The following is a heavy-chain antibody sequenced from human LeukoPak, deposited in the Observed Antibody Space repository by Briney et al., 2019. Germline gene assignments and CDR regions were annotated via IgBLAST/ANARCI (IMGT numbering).Heavy chain of an antibody. V-gene: IGHV3-7*01. CDR3: ARDLSWSLSGYDY. CDR1: GFTFSSYW. CDR2: IKQDASEK. J-gene: IGHJ4*02. D-gene: IGHD3-3*01. Sequence: GGSLRLSYAASGFTFSSYWMTWVRQAPGKGLEWVANIKQDASEKFYVDSVKGRFTISRDNAKNSLYLQMNSLRAEDTAVYYCARDLSWSLSGYDYWGQGTLVTVSS.